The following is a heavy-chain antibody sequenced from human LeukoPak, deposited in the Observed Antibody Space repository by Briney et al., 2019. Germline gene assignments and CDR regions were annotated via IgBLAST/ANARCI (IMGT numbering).Heavy chain of an antibody. CDR2: IYYSGAT. Sequence: PSETLSLTSTVSGGSISSDNWRWIRQPPGQALEWTGYIYYSGATNYTPSLKTRATISAATSKNQFSLKLSSVTAADTAVYYCARVGTYGSGSYLSWLDYWGQGTLVTVSS. D-gene: IGHD3-10*01. V-gene: IGHV4-59*01. CDR1: GGSISSDN. CDR3: ARVGTYGSGSYLSWLDY. J-gene: IGHJ4*02.